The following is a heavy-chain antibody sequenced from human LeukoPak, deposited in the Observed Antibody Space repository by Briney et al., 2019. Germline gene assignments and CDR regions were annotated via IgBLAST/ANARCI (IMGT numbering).Heavy chain of an antibody. D-gene: IGHD1-1*01. CDR2: ISSSTNNI. V-gene: IGHV3-21*01. Sequence: GGSLRLSCAAFGFTFSSYTMNWVRQAPGKGLEWVSSISSSTNNIYYADSVKGRFTISRDNAKNSLYLQMNSLRAEDTAVYYCATVHDSSLDYWGQGTLVTVSS. J-gene: IGHJ4*02. CDR1: GFTFSSYT. CDR3: ATVHDSSLDY.